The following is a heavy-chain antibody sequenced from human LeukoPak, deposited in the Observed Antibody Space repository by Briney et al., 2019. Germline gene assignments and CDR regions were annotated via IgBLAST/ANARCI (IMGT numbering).Heavy chain of an antibody. CDR2: IIPIFGTA. V-gene: IGHV1-69*13. D-gene: IGHD1-14*01. Sequence: SVKVSCKASGGTFSSYAISWARQAPGQGLEWMGGIIPIFGTANYAQKFQGKVTITADESTSTAYMELSSLRSEDTAVYYCARTRLNSDPTTPLPYYYYGMDVWGQGTTVTVSS. J-gene: IGHJ6*02. CDR1: GGTFSSYA. CDR3: ARTRLNSDPTTPLPYYYYGMDV.